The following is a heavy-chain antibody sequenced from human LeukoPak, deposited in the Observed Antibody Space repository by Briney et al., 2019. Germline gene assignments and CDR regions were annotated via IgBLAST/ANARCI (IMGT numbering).Heavy chain of an antibody. CDR3: ARDSRETGSTSDFDY. CDR1: GYTFTSYG. CDR2: ISADTDNT. Sequence: ASVKVSCKASGYTFTSYGISWVRQAPGQGLEWLGWISADTDNTNFAQRVLGRVTMTTDTSTNTAYMELWSLRSDDTAIYYCARDSRETGSTSDFDYWGQGTLVTVSS. D-gene: IGHD1-7*01. J-gene: IGHJ4*02. V-gene: IGHV1-18*01.